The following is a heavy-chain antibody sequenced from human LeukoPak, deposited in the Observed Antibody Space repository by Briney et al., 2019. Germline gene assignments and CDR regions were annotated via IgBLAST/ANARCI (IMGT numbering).Heavy chain of an antibody. Sequence: ASETLSLTCAVYGGSFSGYYWSWIRQPPGKGLEWIGEINHSGSTNYNPSLKGRVTISVDTSKNQFSLKLSSVTAADTAVYYCAGTLIDKFFDYWGQGTLVTVSS. CDR2: INHSGST. J-gene: IGHJ4*02. D-gene: IGHD1-1*01. CDR3: AGTLIDKFFDY. CDR1: GGSFSGYY. V-gene: IGHV4-34*01.